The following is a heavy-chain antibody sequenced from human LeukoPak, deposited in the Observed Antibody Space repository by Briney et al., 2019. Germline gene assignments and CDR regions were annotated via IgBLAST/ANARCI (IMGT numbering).Heavy chain of an antibody. CDR2: IKQDGSEK. V-gene: IGHV3-7*03. Sequence: GGSLRLSCADSGFTFSSYWMSWVCQAPGKGLEWVANIKQDGSEKYYVDSVKGRFTISRDNAKNSLYLQMNSLRAEDTAVYYCARTYGSGSLDYWGQGTLVTVSS. CDR1: GFTFSSYW. CDR3: ARTYGSGSLDY. J-gene: IGHJ4*02. D-gene: IGHD3-10*01.